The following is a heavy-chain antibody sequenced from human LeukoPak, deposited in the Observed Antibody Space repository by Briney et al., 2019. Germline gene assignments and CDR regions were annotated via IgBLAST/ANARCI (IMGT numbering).Heavy chain of an antibody. CDR3: ARAVDVADY. V-gene: IGHV3-7*01. Sequence: GGSLRLSCVASGFIFTDQWMSWVRQAPGKGLDWVANIKEDESAKFYADSVRGRFTISRDNAKNSVYLEMNNLRVEDTAVYYCARAVDVADYWGRGTLVTVSS. CDR1: GFIFTDQW. D-gene: IGHD3-16*01. CDR2: IKEDESAK. J-gene: IGHJ4*02.